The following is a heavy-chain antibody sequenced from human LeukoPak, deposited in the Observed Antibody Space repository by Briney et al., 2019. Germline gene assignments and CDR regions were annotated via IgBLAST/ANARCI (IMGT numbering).Heavy chain of an antibody. J-gene: IGHJ3*01. CDR1: GFTFSNSG. CDR3: AREISMFVNAFDL. V-gene: IGHV3-33*01. D-gene: IGHD3-10*02. CDR2: IWYDGGNE. Sequence: SGGSLRLSCAASGFTFSNSGMHWVRQAPGKGLEWVAVIWYDGGNEYYADAVKGRFIISRDNSKNTVHLQMNSLRVEDTSVYYCAREISMFVNAFDLWGQGTLVAVSS.